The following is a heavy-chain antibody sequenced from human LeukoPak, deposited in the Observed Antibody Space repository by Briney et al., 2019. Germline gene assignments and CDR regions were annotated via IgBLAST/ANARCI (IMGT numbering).Heavy chain of an antibody. CDR1: GYTFSSYY. Sequence: ASVKVSCKASGYTFSSYYMHWVRQAPGQGLEWMGIINHSAGSTIYAQKFQGRFTMTRDTSTSKVYMELSSLRSEDTAVYYCARVPGGEGTADDYWGQGTLVSVSS. CDR2: INHSAGST. CDR3: ARVPGGEGTADDY. J-gene: IGHJ4*02. V-gene: IGHV1-46*01. D-gene: IGHD3-10*01.